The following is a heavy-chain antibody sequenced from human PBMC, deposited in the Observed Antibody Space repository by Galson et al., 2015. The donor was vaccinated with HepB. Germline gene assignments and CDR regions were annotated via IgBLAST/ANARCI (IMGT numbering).Heavy chain of an antibody. D-gene: IGHD2/OR15-2a*01. J-gene: IGHJ4*02. CDR2: ISGAGGDA. V-gene: IGHV3-23*01. Sequence: SLRLSCAASVFTFSGYTMSWVRQAPGKGLEWVSAISGAGGDAYYADSVKGRFTISRDYSKNTVFLQMNSLRADDTAIYYCVDYCNLTNCFEYWGQGALVTVSS. CDR1: VFTFSGYT. CDR3: VDYCNLTNCFEY.